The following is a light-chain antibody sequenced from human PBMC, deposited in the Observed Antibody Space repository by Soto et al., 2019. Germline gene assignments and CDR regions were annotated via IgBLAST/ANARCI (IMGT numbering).Light chain of an antibody. V-gene: IGKV3-20*01. Sequence: TVLTQSPVTLSLSPGERATLSCRASQSVTTNYVAWYQQKPGQAPRLLISGASIRATGIPDRFSGSGSGTEFSLTISRLEPEDFAVYYCQQYVSTPRTFGGGTKVEI. J-gene: IGKJ4*01. CDR1: QSVTTNY. CDR3: QQYVSTPRT. CDR2: GAS.